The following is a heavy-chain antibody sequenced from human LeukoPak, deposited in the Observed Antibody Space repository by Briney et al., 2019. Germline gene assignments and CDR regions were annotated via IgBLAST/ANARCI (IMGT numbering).Heavy chain of an antibody. D-gene: IGHD6-13*01. CDR3: AREELSAGPYPSFDY. CDR2: ISSSGSTI. J-gene: IGHJ4*02. Sequence: PGGSLRLSCAASGFTFSDYYMSWIRQAPGKGLEWVSYISSSGSTIYYADSVKGRFTISRDNAKNSLYLQMNSLRAEDTAVYYCAREELSAGPYPSFDYWGQGTLVTVSS. V-gene: IGHV3-11*01. CDR1: GFTFSDYY.